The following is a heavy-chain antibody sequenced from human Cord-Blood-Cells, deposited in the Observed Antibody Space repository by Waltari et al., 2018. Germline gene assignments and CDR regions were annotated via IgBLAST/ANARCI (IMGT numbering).Heavy chain of an antibody. Sequence: EVQLVESGGGVVQPGGSLRLSCAASGFPFSSYGMSWVRQAPGKGLEWVANIKQDGSEKYYVDSVKGRFTISRDNAKNSLYLQMNSLRAEDTAVYYCARDTWFGELFDYWGQGTLVTVSS. CDR1: GFPFSSYG. J-gene: IGHJ4*02. V-gene: IGHV3-7*01. CDR3: ARDTWFGELFDY. CDR2: IKQDGSEK. D-gene: IGHD3-10*01.